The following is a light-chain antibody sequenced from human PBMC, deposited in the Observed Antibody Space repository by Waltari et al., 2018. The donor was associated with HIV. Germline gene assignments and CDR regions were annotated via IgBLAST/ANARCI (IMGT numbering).Light chain of an antibody. CDR3: QQYYSTPWT. J-gene: IGKJ1*01. CDR2: WAS. V-gene: IGKV4-1*01. Sequence: DLVMTQSPDSLAVSLGERATIHCKSSQSVLYSSSNKNYLAWYQQKPGQPPKLLIYWASTRESGVPDRFSGSGAGKDFTLTNSSLQAEDVAVYYCQQYYSTPWTFGQGTKVEIK. CDR1: QSVLYSSSNKNY.